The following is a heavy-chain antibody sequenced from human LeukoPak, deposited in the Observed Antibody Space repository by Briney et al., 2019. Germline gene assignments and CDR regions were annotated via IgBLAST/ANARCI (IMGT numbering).Heavy chain of an antibody. CDR1: GYTFTSYA. D-gene: IGHD1-26*01. Sequence: GASVTVSCTASGYTFTSYAIHWVRQAPGQRLEWMGWISAGNGNTKYSQNFQGRVTFISNTSATTAFMEPSSLRSEDAAVYYCARDSGSGNNDYWGQGTLVTVSS. V-gene: IGHV1-3*01. CDR3: ARDSGSGNNDY. CDR2: ISAGNGNT. J-gene: IGHJ4*02.